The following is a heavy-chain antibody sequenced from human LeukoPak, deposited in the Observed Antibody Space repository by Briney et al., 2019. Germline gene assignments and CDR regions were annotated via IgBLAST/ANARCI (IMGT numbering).Heavy chain of an antibody. V-gene: IGHV3-21*06. D-gene: IGHD2-21*01. J-gene: IGHJ4*02. CDR2: ISIGGGNT. Sequence: PGGSLRLSCAASGFTFFRHSFKLIRKAPGKGLEWVSSISIGGGNTKYADSVKGRFTISRDNAKNSVYLQMDNLRVEDTAVYYCARDSEIEGNGDYFENWGQGTLVTVSS. CDR1: GFTFFRHS. CDR3: ARDSEIEGNGDYFEN.